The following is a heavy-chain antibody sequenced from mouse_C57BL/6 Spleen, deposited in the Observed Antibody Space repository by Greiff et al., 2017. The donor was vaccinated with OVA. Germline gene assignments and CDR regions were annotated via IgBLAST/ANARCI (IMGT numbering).Heavy chain of an antibody. V-gene: IGHV1-54*01. D-gene: IGHD2-14*01. Sequence: QVQLQQSGAELVRPGTSVKVSCKASGYAFTNYLIEWVKQRPGQGLEWIGVINPGSGGTNYNEKFKGKATLTADKSSSTAYMQLSSLTSEDSAVYFCARAGYSDYFDYWSQGTTLTVSS. J-gene: IGHJ2*01. CDR1: GYAFTNYL. CDR2: INPGSGGT. CDR3: ARAGYSDYFDY.